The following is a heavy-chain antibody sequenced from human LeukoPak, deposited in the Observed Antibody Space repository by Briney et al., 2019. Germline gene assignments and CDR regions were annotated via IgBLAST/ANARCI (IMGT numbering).Heavy chain of an antibody. V-gene: IGHV3-7*01. Sequence: GGSLRLSCAASGFTFSNYWMSWVRQAPGKGLEWVANIKQDGSEKYYVDSVKGRFTISRDNAKNSLYLQMNSLRAEDTAVYYCARDISPGYFDYWGQGTPVTVSS. CDR1: GFTFSNYW. CDR3: ARDISPGYFDY. J-gene: IGHJ4*02. CDR2: IKQDGSEK.